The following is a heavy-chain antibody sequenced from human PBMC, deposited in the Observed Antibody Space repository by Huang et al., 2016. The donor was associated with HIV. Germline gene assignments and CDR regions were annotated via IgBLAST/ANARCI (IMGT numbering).Heavy chain of an antibody. Sequence: VESGGRLVQPGGSIRLSCGGSTFSFGAYWMSWVRQTPGKGREWVANIKQDESEKYYVESVKGRFNISRDNAKKILFLQMDNVRVEYTATYYCATKTGAMDIWGQGTAVTVS. D-gene: IGHD1-7*01. CDR1: TFSFGAYW. J-gene: IGHJ6*02. CDR2: IKQDESEK. V-gene: IGHV3-7*01. CDR3: ATKTGAMDI.